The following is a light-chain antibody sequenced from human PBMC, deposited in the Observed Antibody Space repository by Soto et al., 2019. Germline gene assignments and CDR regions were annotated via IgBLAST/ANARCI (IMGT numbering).Light chain of an antibody. Sequence: EIVMTQSPATLSVSLGRKATLSCRASQSVSNNLAWFKQKPGQSPRLLIYGASNRATGVYARFSGSGSGTEFTLTISSLQSEDFAVYYCQQYHYWWTVGQGTKVDIK. CDR1: QSVSNN. CDR3: QQYHYWWT. J-gene: IGKJ1*01. CDR2: GAS. V-gene: IGKV3-15*01.